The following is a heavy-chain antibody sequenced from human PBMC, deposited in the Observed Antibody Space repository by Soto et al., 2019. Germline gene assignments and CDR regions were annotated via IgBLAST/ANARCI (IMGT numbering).Heavy chain of an antibody. Sequence: QVQLVESGGGVVQPGRSLRLSCAASGFTFSSYGMHWVRQAPGKGLEWVAVISYDGSNKYYADSVKGRFTISRDNSKSTLYLKMNSLRAEDTAVYYCAKDGHIVVVSGSKGMHWGQGTLVTVSS. CDR1: GFTFSSYG. CDR3: AKDGHIVVVSGSKGMH. CDR2: ISYDGSNK. V-gene: IGHV3-30*18. J-gene: IGHJ4*02. D-gene: IGHD2-21*01.